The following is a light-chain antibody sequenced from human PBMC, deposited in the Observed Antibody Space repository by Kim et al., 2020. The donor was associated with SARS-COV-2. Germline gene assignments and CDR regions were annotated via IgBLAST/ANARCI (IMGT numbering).Light chain of an antibody. Sequence: GQKTTIPSTGSASTIANNKLSWYQQLPGTAPKPLIYDNHKRPSGIPDRFSGSKSGTSATLGITGLHTGDEADYYCGTWDTSLRVVLYGGGTQLTVL. CDR3: GTWDTSLRVVL. CDR1: ASTIANNK. CDR2: DNH. V-gene: IGLV1-51*01. J-gene: IGLJ2*01.